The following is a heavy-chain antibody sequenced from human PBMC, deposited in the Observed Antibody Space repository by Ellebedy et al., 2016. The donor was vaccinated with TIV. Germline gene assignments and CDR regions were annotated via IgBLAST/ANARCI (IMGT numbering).Heavy chain of an antibody. Sequence: GESLKISCAASGFSFSTYWMHWVRQAPGKGLVWVSCISSDGSSIGYADSVRGRFTISRDNARNTLYLQMNSLRAEDTAVYYCAALDMGNDFWGQGTLVTVSS. D-gene: IGHD3-9*01. CDR3: AALDMGNDF. J-gene: IGHJ4*02. V-gene: IGHV3-74*01. CDR1: GFSFSTYW. CDR2: ISSDGSSI.